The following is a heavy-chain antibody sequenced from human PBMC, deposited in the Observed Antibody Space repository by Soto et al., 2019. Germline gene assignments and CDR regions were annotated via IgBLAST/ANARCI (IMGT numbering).Heavy chain of an antibody. CDR2: IYYSGST. V-gene: IGHV4-30-4*01. Sequence: SETLSLTCTVSGGSISSGDYYWSWIRQPPGKGLEWIGYIYYSGSTYYNPSLKSRVTISVDTSKNQFSLKLSSVTAADTAVYYCARENIFGILYGRMDGWGQGTTVIVSS. CDR3: ARENIFGILYGRMDG. D-gene: IGHD2-8*01. CDR1: GGSISSGDYY. J-gene: IGHJ6*02.